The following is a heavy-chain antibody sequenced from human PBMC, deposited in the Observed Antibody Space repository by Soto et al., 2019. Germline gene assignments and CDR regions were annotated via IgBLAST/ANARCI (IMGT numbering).Heavy chain of an antibody. CDR3: ARYFYRSGIAP. CDR2: IADSGDT. CDR1: GGYIIRADPD. D-gene: IGHD1-1*01. V-gene: IGHV4-31*11. J-gene: IGHJ5*02. Sequence: TLSLTCDVLGGYIIRADPDWFWIRKHRLKPLEWIGYIADSGDTYYNLSLSSRETIAADTSENKFSLTLKPVTAADMAGFFCARYFYRSGIAPWGQGASVTVSS.